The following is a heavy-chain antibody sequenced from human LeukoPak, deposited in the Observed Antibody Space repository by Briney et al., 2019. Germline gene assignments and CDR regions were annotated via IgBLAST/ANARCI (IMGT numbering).Heavy chain of an antibody. D-gene: IGHD5-12*01. V-gene: IGHV1-2*02. Sequence: ASVKVSCRASGYTFTGYYMHWVRQAPGQGLEWMGWINPNSGGTNYAQKFQGRVTMTRDTSISTAYMELSRLRSDDTAVYYCARAVGDSGYDYVFFGRWGQGTQVTVSS. CDR1: GYTFTGYY. CDR2: INPNSGGT. CDR3: ARAVGDSGYDYVFFGR. J-gene: IGHJ4*02.